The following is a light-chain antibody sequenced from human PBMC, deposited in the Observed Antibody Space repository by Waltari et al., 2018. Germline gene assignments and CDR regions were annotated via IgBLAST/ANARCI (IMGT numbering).Light chain of an antibody. V-gene: IGKV3-20*01. CDR1: QSLTEKY. J-gene: IGKJ2*01. CDR2: VAC. Sequence: RARQSLTEKYLVCDQQKPGQAPRLLSDVACSRAAGIPDRFRGSGSGTDYTLTISSLEPDDSAVYYFQQYGSSVMYTFGQGTKLEI. CDR3: QQYGSSVMYT.